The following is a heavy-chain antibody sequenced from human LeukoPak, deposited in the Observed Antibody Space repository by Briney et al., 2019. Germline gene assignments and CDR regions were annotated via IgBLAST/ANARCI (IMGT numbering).Heavy chain of an antibody. CDR1: GFTFSSYA. D-gene: IGHD2-21*01. J-gene: IGHJ3*02. V-gene: IGHV3-21*01. CDR2: ISGSSNYI. Sequence: GGSLRLSCAASGFTFSSYAMSWVRQAPGKGLEWVSSISGSSNYIYCADSVKGRFTISRGNAKNSLYLQMSSLRVEDTAVYYCARDESGDNDAFDIWGQGTMVTVSS. CDR3: ARDESGDNDAFDI.